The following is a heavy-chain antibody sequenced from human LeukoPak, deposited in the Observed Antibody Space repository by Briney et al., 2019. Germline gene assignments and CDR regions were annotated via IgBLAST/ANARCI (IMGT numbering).Heavy chain of an antibody. CDR1: GFTFSDYY. D-gene: IGHD6-13*01. CDR2: ISSSGSTI. Sequence: GALRLSCAASGFTFSDYYMSWIRQAPGKGLEWVSYISSSGSTIYYADSVKGRFTISRDNAKNSLYLQMNSLRAEDTAVYYCARASSSWYYFDYWGQGTLVTVSS. V-gene: IGHV3-11*04. CDR3: ARASSSWYYFDY. J-gene: IGHJ4*02.